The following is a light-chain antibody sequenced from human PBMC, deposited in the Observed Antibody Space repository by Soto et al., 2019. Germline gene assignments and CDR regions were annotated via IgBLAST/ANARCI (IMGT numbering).Light chain of an antibody. CDR3: SSYAGNRHFYV. J-gene: IGLJ1*01. CDR2: EVT. CDR1: SSDVGGYNF. V-gene: IGLV2-8*01. Sequence: HFALNQPPSAFGSPGQSVAISCPGTSSDVGGYNFVSSYQQHPGKAPRLVIYEVTKRPSGIPDRFSGSKSGNTASLTVSGLQAEDEADYYCSSYAGNRHFYVFVTGTNVTVL.